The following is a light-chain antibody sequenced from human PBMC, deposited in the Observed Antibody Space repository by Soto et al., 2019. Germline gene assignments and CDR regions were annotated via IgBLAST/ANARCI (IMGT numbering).Light chain of an antibody. J-gene: IGLJ1*01. CDR1: NSNIASNT. V-gene: IGLV1-44*01. Sequence: QSVLTQPPSASETPGQTVSISCSGSNSNIASNTVNLYHHLPGTAPKLLIYYNNQRPSGVPDRFSGSKSVTSASLALSGLQSEDESDYYCAAWDDTLKRYVFGTGTKGTAL. CDR3: AAWDDTLKRYV. CDR2: YNN.